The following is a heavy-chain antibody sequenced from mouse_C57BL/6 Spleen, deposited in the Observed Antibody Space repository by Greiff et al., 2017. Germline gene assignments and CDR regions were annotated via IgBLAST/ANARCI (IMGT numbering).Heavy chain of an antibody. Sequence: QVQLQQSGPELVKPGASVKISCKASGNAFSSSWMNWVKQRPGKGLEWIGRIYPGDGDTKYNGKFKGKATLTADKSSSTAYMQLSSLTSEDSAVYFCASEGNGYAMDYWGQGTSVTVSS. J-gene: IGHJ4*01. V-gene: IGHV1-82*01. CDR3: ASEGNGYAMDY. CDR1: GNAFSSSW. D-gene: IGHD2-1*01. CDR2: IYPGDGDT.